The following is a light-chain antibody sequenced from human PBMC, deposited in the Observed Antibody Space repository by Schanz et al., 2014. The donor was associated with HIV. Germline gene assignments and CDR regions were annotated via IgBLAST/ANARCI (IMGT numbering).Light chain of an antibody. CDR2: GAS. CDR3: QQFNNWPPEGT. CDR1: QSIRTN. Sequence: EIVMTQSPATLSVSPGERATLSCRASQSIRTNLAWYQQKPGQAPRLLIFGASSRATGIPDRFSGSGSGTEFTLTISSLLSEDFAIYYCQQFNNWPPEGTFGQGTKVELK. J-gene: IGKJ1*01. V-gene: IGKV3D-15*01.